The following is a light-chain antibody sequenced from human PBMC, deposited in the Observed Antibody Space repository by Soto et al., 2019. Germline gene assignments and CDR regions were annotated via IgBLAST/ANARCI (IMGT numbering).Light chain of an antibody. CDR2: AAS. Sequence: DIQLTQSPSFLSASVGDRVTITCRASQDINTYLAWYQQKPGKAPKLLLFAASTLQDGVPSRFSGSGSGTEFTVTITSLQPEDFATYYCQQRQSYPITVVQGTRLEIK. CDR1: QDINTY. V-gene: IGKV1-9*01. CDR3: QQRQSYPIT. J-gene: IGKJ5*01.